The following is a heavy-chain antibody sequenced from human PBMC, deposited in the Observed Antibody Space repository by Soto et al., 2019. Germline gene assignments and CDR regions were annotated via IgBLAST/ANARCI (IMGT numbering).Heavy chain of an antibody. V-gene: IGHV3-33*01. D-gene: IGHD3-3*01. CDR3: ARTSERYDFWSGLNYFDY. J-gene: IGHJ4*02. CDR2: IWYDGSNK. CDR1: GFTFSSYG. Sequence: QVQLVESGGGVVQPGRSLRLSCAASGFTFSSYGMHWVRQAPGKGLEWVAVIWYDGSNKYYADSVKGRFTISRDNSKNTLYLQMNSRRAEDTAVYYCARTSERYDFWSGLNYFDYWGQGTLVTVSS.